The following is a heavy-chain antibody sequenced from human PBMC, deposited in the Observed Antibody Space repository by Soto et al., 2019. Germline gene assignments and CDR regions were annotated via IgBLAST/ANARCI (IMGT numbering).Heavy chain of an antibody. CDR1: GYTFTSYG. J-gene: IGHJ4*02. D-gene: IGHD1-26*01. CDR3: ASERGSYALDC. Sequence: QVQLVQSGAEVKKPGASVKVSCKASGYTFTSYGISWVRQAPGQGLEWMGWISAYNGNTNNAQKLQGRVTMTRNTSTRTAYMELRSLRSDVTAVYYCASERGSYALDCWGQGTLVNVSS. V-gene: IGHV1-18*01. CDR2: ISAYNGNT.